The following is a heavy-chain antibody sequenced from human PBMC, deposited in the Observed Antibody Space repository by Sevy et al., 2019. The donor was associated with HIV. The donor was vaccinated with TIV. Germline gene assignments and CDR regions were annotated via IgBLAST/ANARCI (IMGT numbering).Heavy chain of an antibody. Sequence: GGSLRLSCAASGFTVSSNYMSWVRQAPGKGLEWVSVIYSGGSTYYADSVKGRFTISRDNSKNTRYLQMNSLRAEDTAVYYCARDRGGAGHYYGMDVWGQGTTVTVSS. J-gene: IGHJ6*02. CDR1: GFTVSSNY. CDR3: ARDRGGAGHYYGMDV. V-gene: IGHV3-53*01. CDR2: IYSGGST. D-gene: IGHD3-10*01.